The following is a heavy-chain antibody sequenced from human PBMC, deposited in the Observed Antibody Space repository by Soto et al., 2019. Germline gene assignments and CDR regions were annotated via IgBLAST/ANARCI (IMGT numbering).Heavy chain of an antibody. D-gene: IGHD1-26*01. J-gene: IGHJ6*02. CDR2: ISYDGSNK. CDR1: GFTFSSYG. Sequence: GESLKISCAASGFTFSSYGMHWVRQAPGKGLEWVAVISYDGSNKYYADSVKGRFTISRDNSKNTLYLQMNSLRAEDTAVYYCAKDGISGSYGSMDVWGQGTTVTVSS. V-gene: IGHV3-30*18. CDR3: AKDGISGSYGSMDV.